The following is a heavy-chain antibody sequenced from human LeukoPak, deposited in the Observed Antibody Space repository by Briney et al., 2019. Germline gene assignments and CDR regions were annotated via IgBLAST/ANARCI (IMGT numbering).Heavy chain of an antibody. V-gene: IGHV4-30-4*01. Sequence: SETLSLTCTVSGGSISSGDYYWSWIRQAPGKGLECIGYHYYSGTTNYSPSLKSRVVISIDTFRNQFSLRLTSVTAADTAVYYCARGRYYGDYIDYWGQGALVTVSS. CDR1: GGSISSGDYY. CDR3: ARGRYYGDYIDY. CDR2: HYYSGTT. D-gene: IGHD4-17*01. J-gene: IGHJ4*02.